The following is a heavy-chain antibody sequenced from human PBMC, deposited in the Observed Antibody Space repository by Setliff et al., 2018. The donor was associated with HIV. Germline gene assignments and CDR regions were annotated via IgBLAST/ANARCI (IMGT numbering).Heavy chain of an antibody. CDR2: IYTSGST. CDR1: GGSISSGSYY. CDR3: ARAGVYSYYDFDP. J-gene: IGHJ5*02. V-gene: IGHV4-61*09. D-gene: IGHD4-4*01. Sequence: LSLTCTVSGGSISSGSYYWSWIRQPAGKGLEWIGHIYTSGSTNYNPSLKSRVTISLDTSKNQFSLKLSSVTAADTAVYYCARAGVYSYYDFDPWGQGTLVTVSS.